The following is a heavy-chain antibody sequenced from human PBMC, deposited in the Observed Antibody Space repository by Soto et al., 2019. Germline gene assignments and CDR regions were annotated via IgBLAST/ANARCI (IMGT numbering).Heavy chain of an antibody. Sequence: GGSLRLSCAASGFTFSRYGMHWVRQAPGKGLEWVALISYVGSKTYYADSVKGRFTISRDNSKNTLYLQMSSLRVEDTAVYYCAKVRLRDYSLGYVFDSWVQGTLVTVSS. CDR3: AKVRLRDYSLGYVFDS. CDR2: ISYVGSKT. D-gene: IGHD5-18*01. J-gene: IGHJ4*02. CDR1: GFTFSRYG. V-gene: IGHV3-30*18.